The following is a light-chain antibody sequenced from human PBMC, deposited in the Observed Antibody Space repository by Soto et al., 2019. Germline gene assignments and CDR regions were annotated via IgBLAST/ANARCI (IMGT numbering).Light chain of an antibody. Sequence: EIVLTQSPGSLSLSPGERATLSCRASQSVDSTFFAWYQKNPGQAPRLLIYGASKRATRVPDRFSGSGSGTDFTLTISRLEPEDFAVYYCQQYMSSVTFGQGTKVEI. CDR1: QSVDSTF. CDR3: QQYMSSVT. J-gene: IGKJ1*01. CDR2: GAS. V-gene: IGKV3-20*01.